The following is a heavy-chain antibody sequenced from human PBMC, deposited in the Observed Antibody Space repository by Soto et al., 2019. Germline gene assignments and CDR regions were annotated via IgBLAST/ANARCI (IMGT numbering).Heavy chain of an antibody. CDR2: IRSKAYGGTT. CDR3: TRDFTYGDFRGDYGMDV. Sequence: GGSLRLSCTASGFTFGDYAMSWFRQAPGKGLEWVGFIRSKAYGGTTEYAASVKGRFTISRDDSKSIAYLQMNSLKTEDTAVYYCTRDFTYGDFRGDYGMDVWGQGTTVTVSS. J-gene: IGHJ6*02. CDR1: GFTFGDYA. V-gene: IGHV3-49*03. D-gene: IGHD4-17*01.